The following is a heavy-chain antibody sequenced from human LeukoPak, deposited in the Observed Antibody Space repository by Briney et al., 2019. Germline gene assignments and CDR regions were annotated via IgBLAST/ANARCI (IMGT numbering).Heavy chain of an antibody. CDR1: GYTFTSYY. J-gene: IGHJ6*03. Sequence: ASVKVSCKASGYTFTSYYMHWVRQAPGQGLEWMGIINPSGGSTSYAQKFQGRVTMTRDMSTSTVYMELSSLRSEDTAVYYCARRVIHGSGGYYNGGYYYYMDVWAKGPRSPSL. D-gene: IGHD3-10*01. V-gene: IGHV1-46*01. CDR3: ARRVIHGSGGYYNGGYYYYMDV. CDR2: INPSGGST.